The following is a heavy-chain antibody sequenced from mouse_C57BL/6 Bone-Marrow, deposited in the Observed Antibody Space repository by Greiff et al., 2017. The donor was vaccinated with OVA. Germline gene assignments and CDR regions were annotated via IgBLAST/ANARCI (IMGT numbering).Heavy chain of an antibody. CDR2: IDPENGDT. CDR1: GFNIKDDY. V-gene: IGHV14-4*01. Sequence: EVQLQQSGAELVRPGASVKLSCTASGFNIKDDYMHWVKQRPEQGLEWIGWIDPENGDTEYASKFQGKATITADTSSNTAYLQLSSLTSEDTAVYYCTTRYYDYHWYFDVWGTGTTVTVSS. D-gene: IGHD2-4*01. CDR3: TTRYYDYHWYFDV. J-gene: IGHJ1*03.